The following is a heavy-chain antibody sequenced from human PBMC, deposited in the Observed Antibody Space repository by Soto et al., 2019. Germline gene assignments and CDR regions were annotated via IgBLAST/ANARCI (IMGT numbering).Heavy chain of an antibody. D-gene: IGHD3-9*01. Sequence: GGSLRLSCAASGFTFSNAWMSWVRQAPGKELEWVGRIKSKTDGGTTDYAAPVKGRFTISRDDSKNTLYLQMNSLKTEDTAVYYCTTVYDILTGYPPLDYWGQGTLVTVSS. V-gene: IGHV3-15*01. J-gene: IGHJ4*02. CDR3: TTVYDILTGYPPLDY. CDR2: IKSKTDGGTT. CDR1: GFTFSNAW.